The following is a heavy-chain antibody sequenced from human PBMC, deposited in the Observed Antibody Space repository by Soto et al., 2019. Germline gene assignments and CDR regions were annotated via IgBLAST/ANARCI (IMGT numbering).Heavy chain of an antibody. CDR1: VYTCISYG. Sequence: QLKLVQSGAEVKKTGASVKVSCKASVYTCISYGIAWLRQAPGQGLDVVMCIIPYNSKTNYAHKFQDRAPMTTAQSPITADLSRRGMSSEDTAIYCCARAGYATNWVGILHTGVHGAELDFWGQGTLITVSS. D-gene: IGHD1-1*01. CDR2: IIPYNSKT. J-gene: IGHJ4*02. V-gene: IGHV1-18*01. CDR3: ARAGYATNWVGILHTGVHGAELDF.